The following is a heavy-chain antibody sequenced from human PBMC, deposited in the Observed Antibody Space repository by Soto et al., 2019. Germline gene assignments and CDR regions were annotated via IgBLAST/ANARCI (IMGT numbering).Heavy chain of an antibody. CDR3: ASSYSNYALIDYYYYGMDV. CDR1: GYTFTSYA. V-gene: IGHV1-3*01. Sequence: QVQLVQSGAEVKKPGASVKVSCKASGYTFTSYAMHWVRQAPGQRLEWMGRINAGNGNTKYSKKFQGRVTITRDTSASTAYMELRSLRSEDTAVYYCASSYSNYALIDYYYYGMDVWGQGTTVTVSS. D-gene: IGHD4-4*01. J-gene: IGHJ6*02. CDR2: INAGNGNT.